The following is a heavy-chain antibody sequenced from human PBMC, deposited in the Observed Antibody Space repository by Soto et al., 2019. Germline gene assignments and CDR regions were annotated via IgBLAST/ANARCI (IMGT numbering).Heavy chain of an antibody. V-gene: IGHV4-30-2*01. CDR3: ASYRWLQPRFAY. J-gene: IGHJ4*02. CDR2: IYHSGST. Sequence: QLQLQESGSGLVKPSQTLSLTCAVSGGSISSGDYSWTWIRQPPGKGLEWIGYIYHSGSTYYNPSLKSRVTLSVGRSKNQFSLTLSSVTAADTAVSYSASYRWLQPRFAYWGQGTLVTVSS. D-gene: IGHD5-12*01. CDR1: GGSISSGDYS.